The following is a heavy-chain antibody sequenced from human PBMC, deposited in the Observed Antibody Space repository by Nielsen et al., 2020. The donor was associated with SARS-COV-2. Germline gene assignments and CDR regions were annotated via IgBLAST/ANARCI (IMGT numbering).Heavy chain of an antibody. D-gene: IGHD1-1*01. CDR3: ARPITNNYYYYYMDV. J-gene: IGHJ6*03. Sequence: ASVKVSCKASGYTFTNYGISWVRQAPGQGLEWMGWISGYNGDTNYAQKFQGRVTMTTDTSTSTAYMELRSLRSDDTAVYYCARPITNNYYYYYMDVWCKGTTVTVSS. CDR1: GYTFTNYG. V-gene: IGHV1-18*04. CDR2: ISGYNGDT.